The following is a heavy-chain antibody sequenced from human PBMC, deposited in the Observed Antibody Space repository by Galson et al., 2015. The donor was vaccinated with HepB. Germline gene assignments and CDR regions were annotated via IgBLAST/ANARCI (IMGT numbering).Heavy chain of an antibody. D-gene: IGHD1-26*01. CDR1: GYTFTSYY. Sequence: SVKVSCKASGYTFTSYYMHWVRQAPGQGLEWMGIINPSGGSTSYAQKFQGRVTMTRDTSTSTVYMELSSLRSEDTAVYYCAREGRVGATTDPKTDYWGQGTLVTVSS. CDR2: INPSGGST. J-gene: IGHJ4*02. CDR3: AREGRVGATTDPKTDY. V-gene: IGHV1-46*03.